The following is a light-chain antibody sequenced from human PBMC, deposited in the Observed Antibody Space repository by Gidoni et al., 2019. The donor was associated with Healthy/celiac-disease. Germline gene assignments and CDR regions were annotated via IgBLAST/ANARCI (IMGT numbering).Light chain of an antibody. CDR3: QQSDSTSTWT. CDR2: AAS. Sequence: DIQMTLSPSSLSASVGDRVTITCRASQSISSYLNWYQQKPGKAPKLLIYAASSLQSGVQSRCSVSGSGTDVTLTISRLQPEDFANDDGQQSDSTSTWTCGQGTKVEIK. J-gene: IGKJ1*01. V-gene: IGKV1-39*01. CDR1: QSISSY.